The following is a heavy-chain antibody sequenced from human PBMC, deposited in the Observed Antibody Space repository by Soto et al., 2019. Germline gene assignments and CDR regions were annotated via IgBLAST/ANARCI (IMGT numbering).Heavy chain of an antibody. V-gene: IGHV4-59*01. CDR1: GGSISGYY. CDR3: ARNLIFGY. Sequence: SETLSLTCTVSGGSISGYYWSWTRQSPGKGLEWIGYIYYSGTTNYNPSLKSRVTISVDTPKNQFSLKLRSVTAADTAVYYCARNLIFGYWGQGTLVTVSS. J-gene: IGHJ4*02. CDR2: IYYSGTT.